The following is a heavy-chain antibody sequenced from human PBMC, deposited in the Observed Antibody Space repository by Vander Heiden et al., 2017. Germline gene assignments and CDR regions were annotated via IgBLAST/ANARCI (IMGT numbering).Heavy chain of an antibody. CDR1: GGSFSGYY. Sequence: QVQLQQWGAGLLKPSETLSLTCAVYGGSFSGYYWSWIRQPPGKGLEWIGEINHSGSTNYTPSLKSRVTISVDTSKNQFSLKLSSVTAADTAVYYCARTRSGSYRPPLRYFDYWGQGTLVTVSS. CDR3: ARTRSGSYRPPLRYFDY. J-gene: IGHJ4*02. CDR2: INHSGST. V-gene: IGHV4-34*01. D-gene: IGHD3-10*01.